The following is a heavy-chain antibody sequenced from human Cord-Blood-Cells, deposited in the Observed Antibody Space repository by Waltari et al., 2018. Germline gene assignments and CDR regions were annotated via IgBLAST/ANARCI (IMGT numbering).Heavy chain of an antibody. Sequence: QVQLQQWDAGLLKPSETLSLTCAVYGGSFSGYYWSWIRQPPGKGLEWIGEINHSGSTNYNPSLKSRVTISVDTSKNQFSLKLSSVTAADTAVYYCARGNWGYFDYWGQGTLVTVSS. J-gene: IGHJ4*02. V-gene: IGHV4-34*01. CDR1: GGSFSGYY. CDR3: ARGNWGYFDY. D-gene: IGHD7-27*01. CDR2: INHSGST.